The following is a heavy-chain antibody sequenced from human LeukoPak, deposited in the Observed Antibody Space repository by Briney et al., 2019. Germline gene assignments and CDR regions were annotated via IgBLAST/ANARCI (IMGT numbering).Heavy chain of an antibody. Sequence: PSETLSLTCTVSGGSIRSNYYWGWIRQPPGKGLEWIGSIYYSGNSYYNPSLKSRVTMSIDTSKNQFSLKVNSVTAADTAVYYCASRGYYYGSGSYYIRWGQGTLVTVSS. D-gene: IGHD3-10*01. CDR3: ASRGYYYGSGSYYIR. V-gene: IGHV4-39*07. J-gene: IGHJ4*02. CDR2: IYYSGNS. CDR1: GGSIRSNYY.